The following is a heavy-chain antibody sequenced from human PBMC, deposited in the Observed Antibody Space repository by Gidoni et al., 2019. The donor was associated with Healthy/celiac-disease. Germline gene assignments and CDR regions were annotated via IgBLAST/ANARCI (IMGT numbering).Heavy chain of an antibody. D-gene: IGHD3-3*01. CDR2: IYYSGST. Sequence: QVQLQESGPGLVKPSETLSLTCTVSGGPLSSYYWSWILQPPGKGLEWIGYIYYSGSTNYNPSLKSRVTISVDTSKNQFSLKLSSVTAADTAVYYCARGLAGVVITQWAFDIWGQGTMVTVSS. CDR3: ARGLAGVVITQWAFDI. CDR1: GGPLSSYY. J-gene: IGHJ3*02. V-gene: IGHV4-59*01.